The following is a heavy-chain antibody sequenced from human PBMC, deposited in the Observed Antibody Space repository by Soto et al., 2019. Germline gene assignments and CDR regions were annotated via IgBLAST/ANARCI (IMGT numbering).Heavy chain of an antibody. Sequence: PSETLSLTCTVSGGSISNYYWNWIRQPAGKGLEWLGRIYTSGSTNYNPSLKSRVTMSVDTSKNQFSLKLSSVTAADTAVYYCARDVQSGYTYGYDWIDPWGQGALVTVSS. CDR1: GGSISNYY. J-gene: IGHJ5*02. V-gene: IGHV4-4*07. D-gene: IGHD5-18*01. CDR2: IYTSGST. CDR3: ARDVQSGYTYGYDWIDP.